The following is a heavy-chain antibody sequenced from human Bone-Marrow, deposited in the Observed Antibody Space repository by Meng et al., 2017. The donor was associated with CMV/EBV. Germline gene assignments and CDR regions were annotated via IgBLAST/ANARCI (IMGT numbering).Heavy chain of an antibody. CDR1: GYSISSGYY. CDR2: IYHSGST. Sequence: SETLSLTCTVSGYSISSGYYWGWIRQPPGKGLEWIGSIYHSGSTYYNPSLKSRVTISVDTSKNQFSLKLSSVTAADTAVYYCARDGGGVGSPTIDYWGQGTLVTVSS. CDR3: ARDGGGVGSPTIDY. V-gene: IGHV4-38-2*02. D-gene: IGHD1-26*01. J-gene: IGHJ4*02.